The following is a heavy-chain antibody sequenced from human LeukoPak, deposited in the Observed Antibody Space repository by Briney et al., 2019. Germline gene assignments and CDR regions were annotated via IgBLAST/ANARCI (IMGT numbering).Heavy chain of an antibody. Sequence: SETLSLTCAVYGGSFSGYYWTWIRQPPGKGLEWIGEINHSGTTNYNSSLKSRIIISVDTSKNQFSLKLTSVIAADTAVYYCARVYGLWIGEGMGRMDVWGKGTTATVSS. J-gene: IGHJ6*03. CDR2: INHSGTT. CDR3: ARVYGLWIGEGMGRMDV. D-gene: IGHD3-10*01. CDR1: GGSFSGYY. V-gene: IGHV4-34*01.